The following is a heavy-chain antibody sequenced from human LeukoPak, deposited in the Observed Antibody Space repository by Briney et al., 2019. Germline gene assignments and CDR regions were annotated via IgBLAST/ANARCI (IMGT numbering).Heavy chain of an antibody. Sequence: RGESLKISCKGSGYSFTSYWIGWVRQMPGKGLEWMGIIYPGDSDTRYSPSFQGQVTISADKSISTAYLQWSSLKASDTAMYYCARAPQSRLVGYNWFDPWGQGTLVTVSS. V-gene: IGHV5-51*01. J-gene: IGHJ5*02. CDR2: IYPGDSDT. CDR1: GYSFTSYW. CDR3: ARAPQSRLVGYNWFDP. D-gene: IGHD2-2*03.